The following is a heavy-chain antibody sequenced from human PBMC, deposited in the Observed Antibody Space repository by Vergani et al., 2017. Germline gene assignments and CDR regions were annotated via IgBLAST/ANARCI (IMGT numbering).Heavy chain of an antibody. CDR3: SGVGPYCSSTSCYTLDY. D-gene: IGHD2-2*02. CDR2: INPNSGGT. Sequence: QVQLVQSGAEVKKPGASVKVSCKASGYTFTGYYMHWVRQAPGQGLELMGWINPNSGGTNYAQKFQGRVTMTRATSISTAFLELGRLRSDDTAVYYCSGVGPYCSSTSCYTLDYWGQGTLVTVSS. V-gene: IGHV1-2*02. CDR1: GYTFTGYY. J-gene: IGHJ4*02.